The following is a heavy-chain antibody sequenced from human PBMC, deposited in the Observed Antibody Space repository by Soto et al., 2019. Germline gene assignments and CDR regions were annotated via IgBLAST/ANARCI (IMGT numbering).Heavy chain of an antibody. CDR1: GGPIKTGDYY. CDR2: VFYSGAT. CDR3: ARAGYSYGHLLF. D-gene: IGHD5-18*01. Sequence: LSLTCNVSGGPIKTGDYYWNWIRQPPGKGLEWIGYVFYSGATNYSPSLKSRAAISMDTSKNQFSLSLTSVTAADTAVYYCARAGYSYGHLLFWCQGIRVTVSS. V-gene: IGHV4-30-4*01. J-gene: IGHJ4*02.